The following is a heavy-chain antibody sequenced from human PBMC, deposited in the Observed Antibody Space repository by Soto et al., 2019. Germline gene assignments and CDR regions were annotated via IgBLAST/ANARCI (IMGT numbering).Heavy chain of an antibody. CDR1: GGSISNGGYS. D-gene: IGHD3-3*02. Sequence: QLQLQESGSGLVKPSQTLSLTCAVSGGSISNGGYSWSWMRQPPGKGLEGIGYIYYSGSTYYSPHLKSRVTLSVDRSKSQVYLKLSSVTSADTAVYYCARARVNPAISFDSWGQGTLVTVSS. J-gene: IGHJ4*02. V-gene: IGHV4-30-2*01. CDR3: ARARVNPAISFDS. CDR2: IYYSGST.